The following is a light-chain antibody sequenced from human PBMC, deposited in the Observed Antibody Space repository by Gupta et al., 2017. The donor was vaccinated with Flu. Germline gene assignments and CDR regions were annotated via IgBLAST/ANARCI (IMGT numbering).Light chain of an antibody. CDR1: QSVSSN. CDR2: GAS. CDR3: QQYNNWRLT. Sequence: EIVMTQFPATLSVSPGERANLACRAIQSVSSNLAWYQQKPGQAPRLLIYGASTRATGLPVRFRCSGSWTEFTLTISSLQSEDFAFYYCQQYNNWRLTFGGGTKVEIK. J-gene: IGKJ4*01. V-gene: IGKV3-15*01.